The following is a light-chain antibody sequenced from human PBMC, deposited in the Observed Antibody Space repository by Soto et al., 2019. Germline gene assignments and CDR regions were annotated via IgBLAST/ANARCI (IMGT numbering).Light chain of an antibody. J-gene: IGKJ4*01. CDR3: HQYYKWPLT. CDR1: QSAISN. Sequence: EIVMTQSPATLSVSPGERVTLSCRASQSAISNLAWYQQKPGQTPRLLIYDASTRATDIPARFSGSGSGTDSTLTISSLLSEDFAVYYCHQYYKWPLTFGGGTKVDI. V-gene: IGKV3-15*01. CDR2: DAS.